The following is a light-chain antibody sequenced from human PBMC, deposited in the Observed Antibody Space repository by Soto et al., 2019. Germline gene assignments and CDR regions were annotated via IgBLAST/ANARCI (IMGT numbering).Light chain of an antibody. CDR3: QQYGSYPWT. J-gene: IGKJ1*01. Sequence: IQLTQSPSTLSASVGDRVTITCRASQSISSWLAWYQQKPGKAPKLLIYKASSLESGVPSRFSGSGSGTEFTLTISSLQPDDFATFYCQQYGSYPWTFGQGTKV. CDR1: QSISSW. V-gene: IGKV1-5*03. CDR2: KAS.